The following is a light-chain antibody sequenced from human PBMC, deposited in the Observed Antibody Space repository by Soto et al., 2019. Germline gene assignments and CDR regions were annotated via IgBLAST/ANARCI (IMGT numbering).Light chain of an antibody. V-gene: IGKV3-11*01. J-gene: IGKJ1*01. CDR1: ESVTDY. CDR3: QQRSDWPWT. Sequence: VLTQSPCTLSFSPGERGTLSFSASESVTDYLAWYQQKPGQAPRLLVYDVSNRAAGIPTRFSGGGSGTDFTLTISNVEPEDFAVYYCQQRSDWPWTFGQGTKVDIK. CDR2: DVS.